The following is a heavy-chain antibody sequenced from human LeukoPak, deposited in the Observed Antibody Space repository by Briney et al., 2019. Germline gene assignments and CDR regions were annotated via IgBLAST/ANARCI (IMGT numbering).Heavy chain of an antibody. Sequence: PSETLSLTCAVYGGSFSGYYWSWIRQPPGKGLEWIGEINHSGSTNYNPSLKSRVTISVDTSKNQFSLKLSSVTAADTAVYYCARGFGKFRMTSWFDPWGQGTLVTVSS. V-gene: IGHV4-34*01. J-gene: IGHJ5*02. CDR3: ARGFGKFRMTSWFDP. CDR2: INHSGST. CDR1: GGSFSGYY. D-gene: IGHD3-10*01.